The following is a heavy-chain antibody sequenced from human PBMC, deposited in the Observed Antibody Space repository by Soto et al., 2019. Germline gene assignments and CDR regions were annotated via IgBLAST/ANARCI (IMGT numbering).Heavy chain of an antibody. Sequence: ASVKVSCKASGYTFTGYYMHWVRQAPGQGLEWMGWINPNSGGTNYAQKFQGWVTMTRDTSISTAYMELSRLRSDDTAVYYCARHSSSWPAHFDYWGQGTLVTVSS. CDR3: ARHSSSWPAHFDY. CDR2: INPNSGGT. V-gene: IGHV1-2*04. J-gene: IGHJ4*02. D-gene: IGHD6-13*01. CDR1: GYTFTGYY.